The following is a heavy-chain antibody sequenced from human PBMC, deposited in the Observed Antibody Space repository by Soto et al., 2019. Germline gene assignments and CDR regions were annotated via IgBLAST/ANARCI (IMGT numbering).Heavy chain of an antibody. D-gene: IGHD6-13*01. CDR1: EFIFSSFA. CDR2: VSRRGVNT. CDR3: AKLSSPINDLAEPGPDY. J-gene: IGHJ4*02. V-gene: IGHV3-23*01. Sequence: PGGSLRLSCVVSEFIFSSFALSWVRLAPGKGLEWVAAVSRRGVNTYYADSVKGRFTLSRENAKNTLYLQMNSLRAEDTAVYYCAKLSSPINDLAEPGPDYWGQGTLVTVSS.